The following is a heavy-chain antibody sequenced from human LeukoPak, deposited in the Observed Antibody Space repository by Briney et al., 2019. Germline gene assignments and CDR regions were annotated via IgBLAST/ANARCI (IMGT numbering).Heavy chain of an antibody. CDR3: GVMIHGTFDY. CDR1: GGSISTANYY. J-gene: IGHJ4*02. V-gene: IGHV4-39*01. Sequence: PTATLSLTCTVSGGSISTANYYWGWVRQPPGKGLEWIGNIYYSGSTYYNMSLNSRVTISVDTSKNHFSLQLRSLTAADTAVYYCGVMIHGTFDYWGQGTLVTSST. CDR2: IYYSGST. D-gene: IGHD3-16*01.